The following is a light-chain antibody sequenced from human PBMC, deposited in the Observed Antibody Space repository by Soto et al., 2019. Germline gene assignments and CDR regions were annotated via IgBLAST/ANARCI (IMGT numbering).Light chain of an antibody. CDR3: TSYTSSNTQV. J-gene: IGLJ3*02. CDR1: SSNIGNNY. Sequence: QSVLTQPPSVSGTPGQWVTISCSGSSSNIGNNYGYWYQQVPGTAPKLLISRNNERPSGVPDRFSGSKSGNTASLTISGLQTEDEADYYCTSYTSSNTQVFGAGTKLTVL. V-gene: IGLV1-47*01. CDR2: RNN.